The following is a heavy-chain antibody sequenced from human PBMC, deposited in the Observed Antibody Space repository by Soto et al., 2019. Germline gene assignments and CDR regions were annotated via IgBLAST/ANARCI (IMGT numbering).Heavy chain of an antibody. D-gene: IGHD3-10*02. CDR2: INRDANDI. Sequence: EVQLVESGGGLVQPGGSLRLSCEASRGAFGDYWMHWVLQAPGKGLVWVSRINRDANDIIYADSVKGRFTASRDNAKNMVFLQMNRLRVEDTAVYYFATDVPHKWFDSWGQGTVVTVSS. J-gene: IGHJ5*01. CDR1: RGAFGDYW. CDR3: ATDVPHKWFDS. V-gene: IGHV3-74*01.